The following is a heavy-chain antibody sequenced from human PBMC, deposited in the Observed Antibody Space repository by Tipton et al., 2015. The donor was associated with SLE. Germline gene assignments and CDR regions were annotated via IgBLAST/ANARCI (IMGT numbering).Heavy chain of an antibody. CDR3: TRQGYCGGDCYPDY. CDR1: GDSISGHY. J-gene: IGHJ4*02. V-gene: IGHV4-59*11. Sequence: TLSLTCTVSGDSISGHYWSWIRQSPGKGLEWIAYIHYSGSPSYNPSLESRVTILVDTSKNQFSLKLNSVTAADTAVYYCTRQGYCGGDCYPDYWGQGTLVTVSS. D-gene: IGHD2-21*01. CDR2: IHYSGSP.